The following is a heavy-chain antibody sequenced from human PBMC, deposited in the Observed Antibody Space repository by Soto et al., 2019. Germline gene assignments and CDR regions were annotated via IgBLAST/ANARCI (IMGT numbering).Heavy chain of an antibody. D-gene: IGHD2-21*02. Sequence: LRLSCSASGFTFSSYAMHWVRQAPGKGLEYVSAISSNGGSTYYADSVKGRFTISRDNSKNTLYLQMSSLRAEDTAAYYCVKGSGHIVVVTAAFDYWGQGTLVTVSS. J-gene: IGHJ4*02. CDR2: ISSNGGST. CDR1: GFTFSSYA. CDR3: VKGSGHIVVVTAAFDY. V-gene: IGHV3-64D*06.